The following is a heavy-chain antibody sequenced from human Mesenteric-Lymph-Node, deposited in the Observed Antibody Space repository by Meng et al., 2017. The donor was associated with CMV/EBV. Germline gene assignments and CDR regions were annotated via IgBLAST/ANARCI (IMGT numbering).Heavy chain of an antibody. CDR3: AKGTGDLEKYALDF. CDR1: GFSFSRYG. J-gene: IGHJ6*02. CDR2: IWYDGSSG. V-gene: IGHV3-30*02. D-gene: IGHD1-14*01. Sequence: GESLKISCAASGFSFSRYGMHWVRQAPGKGLEWVAFIWYDGSSGYYVDSVKGRFTISRDNSRNTLFLQMNSLRGEDTAVYYCAKGTGDLEKYALDFWGQGTTVTVSS.